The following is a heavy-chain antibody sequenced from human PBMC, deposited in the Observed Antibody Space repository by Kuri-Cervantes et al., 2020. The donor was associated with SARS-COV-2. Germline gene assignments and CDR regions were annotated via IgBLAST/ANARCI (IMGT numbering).Heavy chain of an antibody. CDR2: IYHSGST. V-gene: IGHV4-59*08. CDR1: GGSISSYY. CDR3: ARTYDTVTGDAFDI. Sequence: ESLKISCTVSGGSISSYYWSWIRQPPGKGLEWIGSIYHSGSTYYNPSLKSRVTISVDTSKNQFSLKLSSVTAADTAVYYCARTYDTVTGDAFDIWGQGTMVTVSS. D-gene: IGHD4-11*01. J-gene: IGHJ3*02.